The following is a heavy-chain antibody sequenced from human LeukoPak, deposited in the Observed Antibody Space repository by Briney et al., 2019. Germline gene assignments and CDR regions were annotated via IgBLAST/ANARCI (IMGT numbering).Heavy chain of an antibody. CDR3: AKFPRLAAAGNFDY. CDR1: GFNFSSYW. Sequence: GGSLRLSCAGSGFNFSSYWMTWVRQAPGKGLEWVSAISGSGGSTYYADSVKGRFTISRDNSKNTLYLQMNSLRAEDTAVYYCAKFPRLAAAGNFDYWGQGTLVTVSS. D-gene: IGHD6-13*01. V-gene: IGHV3-23*01. CDR2: ISGSGGST. J-gene: IGHJ4*02.